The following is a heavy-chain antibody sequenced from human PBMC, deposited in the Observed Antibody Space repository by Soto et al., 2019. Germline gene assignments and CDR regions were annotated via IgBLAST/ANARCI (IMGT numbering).Heavy chain of an antibody. CDR1: GFTFSYYY. CDR2: ISSSGSTI. D-gene: IGHD3-9*01. CDR3: AKRPDTEFDY. Sequence: GGSRRRSCAASGFTFSYYYMSWIRQAPGKGLEWVSYISSSGSTIYYADSVKGRFTISRDNAKNSLYLQMNSLRAEDTAVYYCAKRPDTEFDYWGQGTLVTVSS. V-gene: IGHV3-11*01. J-gene: IGHJ4*02.